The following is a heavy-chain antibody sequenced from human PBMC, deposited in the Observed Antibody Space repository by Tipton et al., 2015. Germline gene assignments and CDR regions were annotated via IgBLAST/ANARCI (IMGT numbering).Heavy chain of an antibody. CDR3: ARDQGSSSSRPP. V-gene: IGHV3-23*01. D-gene: IGHD6-6*01. Sequence: SLRLSCAASGFTFTTYAMSWVRQAPGKGLEWVSGISGSGNSEYYADSVKGRFTISRDKSKNTLYLQMNSLRAEDTALYYCARDQGSSSSRPPWGQGTLVTVSS. J-gene: IGHJ5*02. CDR1: GFTFTTYA. CDR2: ISGSGNSE.